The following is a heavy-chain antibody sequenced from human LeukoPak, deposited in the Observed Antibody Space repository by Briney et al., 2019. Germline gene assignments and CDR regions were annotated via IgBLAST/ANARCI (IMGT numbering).Heavy chain of an antibody. Sequence: SETLSLTCTVSGGSISSDYWSWIRQPPGEGLEWIGYIHYSGRTNYNPSLKSRITISVDTSKTQFSLKLSSVTAADTAVYYCATLRGSSSAVFDYWGQGTLVAVSS. D-gene: IGHD2-2*01. CDR3: ATLRGSSSAVFDY. CDR2: IHYSGRT. V-gene: IGHV4-59*08. J-gene: IGHJ4*02. CDR1: GGSISSDY.